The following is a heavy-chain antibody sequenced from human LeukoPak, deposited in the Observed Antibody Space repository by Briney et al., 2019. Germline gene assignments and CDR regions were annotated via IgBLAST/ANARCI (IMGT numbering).Heavy chain of an antibody. J-gene: IGHJ4*02. D-gene: IGHD2-15*01. Sequence: GSLRLSCAASGFTFKNYAINWVRQAPGRGLEWVSRISGSGTTTDYADSVKGRFTVSRDNSKNTVYLQMTSLRAEDTAIYYCAKDSDISAFFDYWGQGTPVTVSS. V-gene: IGHV3-23*01. CDR2: ISGSGTTT. CDR3: AKDSDISAFFDY. CDR1: GFTFKNYA.